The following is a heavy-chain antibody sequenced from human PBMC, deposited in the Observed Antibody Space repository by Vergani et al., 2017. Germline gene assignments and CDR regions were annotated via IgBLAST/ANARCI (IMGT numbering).Heavy chain of an antibody. V-gene: IGHV3-15*01. D-gene: IGHD4-17*01. CDR3: TTASTVTTTPQNDY. CDR1: GFTFSNAW. Sequence: EVQLVESGGGLVKPGGSLRLSCAASGFTFSNAWMSWVRQAPGKGLEWVGRIKSKTDGGTTDYAAPVKGRFTISRDDSKNTLYLQMNSLKTEDTAVYYCTTASTVTTTPQNDYWGQGTLVAVSA. CDR2: IKSKTDGGTT. J-gene: IGHJ4*02.